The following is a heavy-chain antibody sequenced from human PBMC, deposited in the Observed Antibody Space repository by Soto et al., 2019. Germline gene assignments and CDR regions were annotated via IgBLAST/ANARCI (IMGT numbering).Heavy chain of an antibody. CDR1: GGTFSSYT. V-gene: IGHV1-69*08. Sequence: QVQLVQSGAEVKKPGSSVKVSCTASGGTFSSYTISWVRQAPGQGLEWMGRIIPILGKANYAQKFQGRVTINADKSTSTAYIEVSSLISEDTSVYFCARDCGDSCRAPLGDVLGKGTTVTLSS. D-gene: IGHD2-15*01. CDR3: ARDCGDSCRAPLGDV. CDR2: IIPILGKA. J-gene: IGHJ6*04.